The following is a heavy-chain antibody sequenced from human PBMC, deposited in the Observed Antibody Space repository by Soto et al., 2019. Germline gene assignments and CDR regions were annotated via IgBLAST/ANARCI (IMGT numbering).Heavy chain of an antibody. J-gene: IGHJ5*02. D-gene: IGHD2-15*01. CDR2: INPDHSNT. Sequence: QVQLVQSGAEVKKPGASVKISCKASGYTFTRYTLNWVRQAPGLRLAWMGWINPDHSNTKSSQKFQDRVIITRDPSASTAYMAPSSLRFENTAVYYCTRGIATGQLDPWGQGTLVTVSS. V-gene: IGHV1-3*01. CDR1: GYTFTRYT. CDR3: TRGIATGQLDP.